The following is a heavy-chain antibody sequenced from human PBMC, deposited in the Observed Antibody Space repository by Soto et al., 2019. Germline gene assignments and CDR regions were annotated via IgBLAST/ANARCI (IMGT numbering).Heavy chain of an antibody. CDR2: IYYGGST. CDR3: AGGEWFLRGYGMDV. CDR1: GGSISTDY. Sequence: QVQLQESGPGLVKPSETLSLTCTVSGGSISTDYWSWIRQPPGKRLEYIGFIYYGGSTNYNPSLGSRATISPDTSKNQCSLKLSSVTAAETAVYYSAGGEWFLRGYGMDVWGRGTTVTVS. J-gene: IGHJ6*02. V-gene: IGHV4-59*01. D-gene: IGHD3-3*01.